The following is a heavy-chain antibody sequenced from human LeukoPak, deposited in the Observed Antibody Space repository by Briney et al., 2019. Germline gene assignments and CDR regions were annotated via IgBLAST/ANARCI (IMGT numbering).Heavy chain of an antibody. Sequence: TGGSLRLSCAASGFTFSSYGMHWVRQAPGKGLEWVAGISYDGSNKYYADSVKGRFTISRDNSKNTLYLQMNSLRAEDTAVYYCVGLFDIWGQGTMVTVSS. J-gene: IGHJ3*02. CDR1: GFTFSSYG. CDR2: ISYDGSNK. CDR3: VGLFDI. V-gene: IGHV3-30*03.